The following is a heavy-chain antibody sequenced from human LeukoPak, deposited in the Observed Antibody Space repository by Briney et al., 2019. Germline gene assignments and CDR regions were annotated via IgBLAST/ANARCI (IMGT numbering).Heavy chain of an antibody. Sequence: GGSLRISCAASGFTFSSYAMSWVRQAPGKGLEWVSTISGSGGSTYYADSVKGRFTISRDNSKNTLYLQMNSLRAEDTAVYYCAKDRGRYYDSSGYDYWGQGTLVTVSS. CDR1: GFTFSSYA. V-gene: IGHV3-23*01. CDR3: AKDRGRYYDSSGYDY. J-gene: IGHJ4*02. D-gene: IGHD3-22*01. CDR2: ISGSGGST.